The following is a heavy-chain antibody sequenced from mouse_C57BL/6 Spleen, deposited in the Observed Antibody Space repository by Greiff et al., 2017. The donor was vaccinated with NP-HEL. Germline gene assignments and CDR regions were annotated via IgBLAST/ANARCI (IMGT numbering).Heavy chain of an antibody. J-gene: IGHJ1*03. CDR3: ARVYGNWYFDV. CDR1: GYAFSSSW. Sequence: QVQLQQSGPELVKPGASVKISCKASGYAFSSSWLNWVKQRPGKGLEWIGRIYPGDGDTNYNGKFKGKATLTADKSSSTAYMQLSSLTSEDSAVYFCARVYGNWYFDVWGTGTTVTVSS. D-gene: IGHD2-1*01. V-gene: IGHV1-82*01. CDR2: IYPGDGDT.